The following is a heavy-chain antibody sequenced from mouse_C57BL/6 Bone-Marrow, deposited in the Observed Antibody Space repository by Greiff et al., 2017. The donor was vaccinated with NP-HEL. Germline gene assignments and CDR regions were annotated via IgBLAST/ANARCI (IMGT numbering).Heavy chain of an antibody. CDR3: ARHYSVDY. CDR2: ISSGGSYT. CDR1: GFTFSSYG. V-gene: IGHV5-6*01. J-gene: IGHJ2*01. Sequence: EVKLMESGGDLVKPGGSLKLSCAASGFTFSSYGMSWVRQTPDKRLEWVATISSGGSYTYYPDSVKGRFTISRDNAKNTLYLQMSSLKSEDTAMYYCARHYSVDYWGQGTTLTVSS. D-gene: IGHD2-12*01.